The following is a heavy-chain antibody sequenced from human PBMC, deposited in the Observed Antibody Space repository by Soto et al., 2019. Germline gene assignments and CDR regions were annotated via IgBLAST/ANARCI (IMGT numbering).Heavy chain of an antibody. Sequence: ASVKVSCKGSGYTFTNHAMHWVRQAPGQRPEWMGWINTALATTKYSQKLEGRVTITRDTAASTVYMELSSLRSEDTAVYYCARDRDRAFDSWGQGALVTV. J-gene: IGHJ4*02. CDR3: ARDRDRAFDS. V-gene: IGHV1-3*04. CDR1: GYTFTNHA. CDR2: INTALATT.